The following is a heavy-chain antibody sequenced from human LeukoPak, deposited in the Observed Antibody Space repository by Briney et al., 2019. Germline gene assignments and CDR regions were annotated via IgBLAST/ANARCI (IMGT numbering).Heavy chain of an antibody. J-gene: IGHJ5*02. CDR3: ARYYYGSGSENWFDP. CDR1: GGSISSSNW. V-gene: IGHV4-4*02. Sequence: PSETLSLTCAVSGGSISSSNWWSWVRQPPGKGLEWIGEIYHSGSTSYNPSLKSRVTISVDKSKNQFSLKLSSVTAADTAVYYCARYYYGSGSENWFDPWGQGTLVTVSS. D-gene: IGHD3-10*01. CDR2: IYHSGST.